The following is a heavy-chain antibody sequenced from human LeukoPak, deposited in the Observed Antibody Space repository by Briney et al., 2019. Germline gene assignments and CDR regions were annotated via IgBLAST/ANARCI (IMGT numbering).Heavy chain of an antibody. J-gene: IGHJ4*02. CDR3: ARGTDYDYVWGSYRYTHYFDY. CDR1: GGTFSSYA. CDR2: INPSGGST. V-gene: IGHV1-46*01. D-gene: IGHD3-16*02. Sequence: ASVKVSCKASGGTFSSYAISWVRQAPGQGLEWMGIINPSGGSTSYAQKFQGRVTMTRDTSTSTVYMELSSLRSEDTAVYYCARGTDYDYVWGSYRYTHYFDYWGQGTPVTVSS.